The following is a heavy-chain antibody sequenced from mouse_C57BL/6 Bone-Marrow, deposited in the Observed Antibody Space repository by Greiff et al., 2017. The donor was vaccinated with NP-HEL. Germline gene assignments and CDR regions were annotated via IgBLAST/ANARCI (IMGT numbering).Heavy chain of an antibody. D-gene: IGHD1-1*01. V-gene: IGHV5-4*01. Sequence: EVKLVESGGGLVKPGGSLKLSCAASGFTFSSYAMSWVRQTPEKRLEWVATISDGGSYTYYPDNVKGRFTISRDNAKNNLYLQMSHLKSEDTAMYYCARDYYYGSSTPFAYWGQGTLVTVSA. CDR2: ISDGGSYT. CDR1: GFTFSSYA. J-gene: IGHJ3*01. CDR3: ARDYYYGSSTPFAY.